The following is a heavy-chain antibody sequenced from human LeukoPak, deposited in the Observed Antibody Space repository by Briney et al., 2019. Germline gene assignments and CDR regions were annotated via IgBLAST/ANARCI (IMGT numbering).Heavy chain of an antibody. J-gene: IGHJ4*02. CDR2: IYPGDSDT. CDR3: ARTFYYSSGSYYKEDH. CDR1: GYSFTSYW. D-gene: IGHD3-10*01. V-gene: IGHV5-51*01. Sequence: GESLKISCRGSGYSFTSYWIGWVRQMPGKGLEWMGIIYPGDSDTRYSPSFQGQVTISADKSISTAYLQWSSLKASDSAMYYCARTFYYSSGSYYKEDHWGQGTLVTVSS.